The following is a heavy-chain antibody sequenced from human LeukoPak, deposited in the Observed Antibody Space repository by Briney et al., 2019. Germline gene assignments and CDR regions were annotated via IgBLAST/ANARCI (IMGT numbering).Heavy chain of an antibody. J-gene: IGHJ4*02. CDR3: VKESEDSSGWATRYYFDY. V-gene: IGHV3-9*01. Sequence: AGGSLRLSCATSGFTFDDYAMHWVRQAPGKGLEWVAGITWNSDNIDYAESVRGRFTISRDNAKNSLYLKMISLRLEDTALYYCVKESEDSSGWATRYYFDYWGQGSLVTVSS. CDR2: ITWNSDNI. CDR1: GFTFDDYA. D-gene: IGHD6-19*01.